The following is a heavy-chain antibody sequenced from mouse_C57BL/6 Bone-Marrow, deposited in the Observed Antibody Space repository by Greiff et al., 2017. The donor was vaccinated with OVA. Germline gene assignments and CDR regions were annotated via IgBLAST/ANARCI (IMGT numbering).Heavy chain of an antibody. Sequence: EVQVVESGGGLVQPGGSLSLSCAASGFTFTDYYMSWVRQPPGKALEWLGFIRNKANGYTTEYSASVKGRFTISRDNSQSILYLQMNALRAEDSATYYCAREGALSSWGQGTSVTVSS. V-gene: IGHV7-3*01. D-gene: IGHD3-1*01. CDR3: AREGALSS. J-gene: IGHJ4*01. CDR2: IRNKANGYTT. CDR1: GFTFTDYY.